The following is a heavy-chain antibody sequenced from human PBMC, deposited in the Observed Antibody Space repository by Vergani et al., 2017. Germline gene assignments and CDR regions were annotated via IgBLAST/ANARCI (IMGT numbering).Heavy chain of an antibody. CDR2: IIPILGIA. V-gene: IGHV1-69*04. CDR3: ARGGGGIAAASYYYYYGMDV. Sequence: QVQLVQSGAEVKKPGSSVKVSCKASGGTFSSYAISWVRQAPGQGLEWMGRIIPILGIANYAQKFQGRVTITADKSTSTAYMELSSLRSEDTAGYYLARGGGGIAAASYYYYYGMDVWGQGTTVTVSS. J-gene: IGHJ6*02. CDR1: GGTFSSYA. D-gene: IGHD6-13*01.